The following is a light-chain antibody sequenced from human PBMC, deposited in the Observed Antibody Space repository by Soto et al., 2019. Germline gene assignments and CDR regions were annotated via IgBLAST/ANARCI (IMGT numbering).Light chain of an antibody. Sequence: QSVLTQPASVSGSPGQSIAISCTGTRSDVGAYNYVSWYQQHPGKAPKLMIYEGSKRPSGVSNRFSGSKSGNTASLTISGLQAEDEADYYCSSYTTSSTQVFGTGTKVTVL. CDR1: RSDVGAYNY. V-gene: IGLV2-14*01. J-gene: IGLJ1*01. CDR3: SSYTTSSTQV. CDR2: EGS.